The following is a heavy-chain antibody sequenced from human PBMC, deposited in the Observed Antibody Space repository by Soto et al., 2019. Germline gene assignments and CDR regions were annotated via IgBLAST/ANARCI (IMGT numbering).Heavy chain of an antibody. D-gene: IGHD6-13*01. CDR2: IVPIFRTA. CDR3: ARETSAPGTFREDASDI. V-gene: IGHV1-69*12. CDR1: GDTFSNYV. Sequence: QVQLVQSGAEVKKPGSSVKVACKVSGDTFSNYVINWVRQAPGQGLEWMGAIVPIFRTANYAQKFQGRVPITADEFTITAYMELCGLRSDDTATYYCARETSAPGTFREDASDIWGQGTLVTVSS. J-gene: IGHJ3*02.